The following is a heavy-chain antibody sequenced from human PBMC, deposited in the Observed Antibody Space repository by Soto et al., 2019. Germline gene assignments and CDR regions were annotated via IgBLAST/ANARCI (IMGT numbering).Heavy chain of an antibody. CDR1: GFIFSIYW. J-gene: IGHJ4*02. D-gene: IGHD2-21*02. CDR3: ARSGCSNSGYCIAN. CDR2: INSDGTST. Sequence: GSLRLSCEASGFIFSIYWMHWVRQAPGKGLAWVSRINSDGTSTSDADSVKGRFTISRDNAKNTLYLQMNSLRAEDTAVYYCARSGCSNSGYCIANWGQGILVTVSS. V-gene: IGHV3-74*01.